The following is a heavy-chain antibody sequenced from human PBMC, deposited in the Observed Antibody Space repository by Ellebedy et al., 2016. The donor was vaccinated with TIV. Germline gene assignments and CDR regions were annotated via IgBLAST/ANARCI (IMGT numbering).Heavy chain of an antibody. CDR3: ARDAPDGDFYYMGV. Sequence: ASVKVSCXASGYTFTSYGISWVRQAPGQGLEWMGWISAYNGNTNYAQKLQGRVTMTTDTSTSTAYMELRSLRSDDTAVYYCARDAPDGDFYYMGVWGKGTTVTVSS. CDR2: ISAYNGNT. V-gene: IGHV1-18*01. D-gene: IGHD3-16*01. CDR1: GYTFTSYG. J-gene: IGHJ6*03.